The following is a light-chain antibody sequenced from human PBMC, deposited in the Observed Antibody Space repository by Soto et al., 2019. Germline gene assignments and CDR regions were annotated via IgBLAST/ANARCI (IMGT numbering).Light chain of an antibody. Sequence: IQMTQSPSFLSASVGERVTSSCRASQAISNYLNWYQQRPGKAPNLLIFGANTLQSGVPSRFSGSGSGTDFTLTITTLQPEDIASYYCHQCHACPRTFGQGTRLEIK. V-gene: IGKV1-39*01. CDR1: QAISNY. CDR2: GAN. CDR3: HQCHACPRT. J-gene: IGKJ5*01.